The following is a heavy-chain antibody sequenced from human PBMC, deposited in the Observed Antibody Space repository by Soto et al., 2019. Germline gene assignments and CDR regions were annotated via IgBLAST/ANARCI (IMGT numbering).Heavy chain of an antibody. CDR3: ARDKGDGSGSYYGY. D-gene: IGHD3-10*01. J-gene: IGHJ4*02. CDR2: ISAYNGNT. Sequence: VQLVQSGAEVKKPGASVKVSCKASGYTFTSYGISWVRQAPGQGLEWMGWISAYNGNTNYAQQLQGRVTMTTDTTTRTADMELRSLRSEDTAVYYCARDKGDGSGSYYGYWGQGTLVTVSS. CDR1: GYTFTSYG. V-gene: IGHV1-18*01.